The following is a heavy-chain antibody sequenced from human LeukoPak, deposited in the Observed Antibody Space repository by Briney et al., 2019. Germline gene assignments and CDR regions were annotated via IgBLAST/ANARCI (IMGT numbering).Heavy chain of an antibody. CDR2: IRSSGGST. CDR3: ARVGDRSGYYYWFDP. V-gene: IGHV3-23*01. D-gene: IGHD3-22*01. J-gene: IGHJ5*02. Sequence: PAGSMRLSCAPSGFTLSNYAMSWVRQPPRKGLEWVSAIRSSGGSTYYADSMKGRFTISRDNSKNTLYLQMNRLSAEDTALYYCARVGDRSGYYYWFDPWGQGTLVTVPS. CDR1: GFTLSNYA.